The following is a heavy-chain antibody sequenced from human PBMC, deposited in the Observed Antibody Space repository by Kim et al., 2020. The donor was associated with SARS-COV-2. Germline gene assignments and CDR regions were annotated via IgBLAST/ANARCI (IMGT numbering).Heavy chain of an antibody. V-gene: IGHV4-59*01. J-gene: IGHJ4*02. Sequence: SETLSLTCTVSGGSISTYYWSWIRQPPGKGLEWIGFIFYDENTNYNPSLESRVTISLDTSKNQFSLKLSSVTAADTAVYFCARARGEAAAGNFDYWGLGTLVTVSS. D-gene: IGHD6-13*01. CDR3: ARARGEAAAGNFDY. CDR1: GGSISTYY. CDR2: IFYDENT.